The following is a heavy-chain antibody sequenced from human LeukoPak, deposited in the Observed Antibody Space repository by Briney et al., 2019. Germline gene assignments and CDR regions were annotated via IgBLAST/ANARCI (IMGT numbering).Heavy chain of an antibody. CDR1: GGSISYSGYS. V-gene: IGHV4-30-2*01. D-gene: IGHD2-15*01. CDR2: IYHNGNT. J-gene: IGHJ3*02. CDR3: ARAGDLVVVAMGAFDI. Sequence: SQTLSLTCAVSGGSISYSGYSWSWLRQPPGKGLEWIGYIYHNGNTYYNPSLKSRVTISVDRSENQFSLQLSSVTAADTAVYYCARAGDLVVVAMGAFDIWGQGTMVTVSS.